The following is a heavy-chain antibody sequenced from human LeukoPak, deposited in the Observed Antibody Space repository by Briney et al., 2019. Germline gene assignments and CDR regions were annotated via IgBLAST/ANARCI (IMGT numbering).Heavy chain of an antibody. CDR3: ARADYDILASPPLDASDI. Sequence: SQTLSLTCTVSGGSISSGDYYWSWIRQPPGKGLEWIGYIYYSGSTYYNPSLKSRVTISVDTSKNQFSLKLSSVTAADTAVYYCARADYDILASPPLDASDIWGQGTMVTVSS. D-gene: IGHD3-9*01. V-gene: IGHV4-30-4*01. CDR1: GGSISSGDYY. CDR2: IYYSGST. J-gene: IGHJ3*02.